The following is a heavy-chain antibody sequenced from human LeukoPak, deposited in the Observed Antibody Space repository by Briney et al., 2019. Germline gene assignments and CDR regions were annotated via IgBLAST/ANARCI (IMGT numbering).Heavy chain of an antibody. CDR3: SKAPAPYSWGWYIWFDP. D-gene: IGHD6-19*01. Sequence: GGSLRLSCAASGFTFDDYAMHWVRQAPGKGLEWVSGISWNSGSIGYADSVKGRFTISRDNAKNSLYLQMNSLRAEDMALYYCSKAPAPYSWGWYIWFDPWGQGTLVTVSS. V-gene: IGHV3-9*03. CDR2: ISWNSGSI. J-gene: IGHJ5*02. CDR1: GFTFDDYA.